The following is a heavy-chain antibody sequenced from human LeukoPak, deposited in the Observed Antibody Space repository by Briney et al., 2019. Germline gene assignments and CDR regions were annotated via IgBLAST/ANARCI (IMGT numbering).Heavy chain of an antibody. CDR3: ARSAGSSGWYEGYYFDY. V-gene: IGHV3-21*01. CDR1: GFTFSSYS. D-gene: IGHD6-13*01. CDR2: ISSSSSYI. Sequence: PGGSLRLSCAASGFTFSSYSMNWVRQAPGKGLEWVSSISSSSSYIYYADSVKGRFTISRDNAKNSLYLQMNSLRAEDTAIYYCARSAGSSGWYEGYYFDYWGQGTLVTVSP. J-gene: IGHJ4*02.